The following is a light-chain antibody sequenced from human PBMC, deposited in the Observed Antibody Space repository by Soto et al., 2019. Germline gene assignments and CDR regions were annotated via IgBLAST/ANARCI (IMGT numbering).Light chain of an antibody. J-gene: IGKJ2*01. CDR1: QGISSY. V-gene: IGKV1-9*01. CDR3: QQLNSYPYT. Sequence: DIQLTQSPSFLSASVGDRVTITCRASQGISSYLAWYQQKPGKAPKLLIYAASTLQSGVTSRFSGSGSGTEFTLTVSCLQPEDFATYYCQQLNSYPYTFGQGTKLEIK. CDR2: AAS.